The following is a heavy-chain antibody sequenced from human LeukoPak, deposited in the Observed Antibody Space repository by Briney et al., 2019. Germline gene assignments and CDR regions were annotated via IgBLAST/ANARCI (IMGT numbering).Heavy chain of an antibody. CDR2: VLVYNGNT. D-gene: IGHD6-13*01. Sequence: GASVKVSCKASGYTFTSYGITWVRRAHGQGLEWLGLVLVYNGNTNYAQKLQGRVTMITDTSTSTAYMQMRSLRSDDTAVYYCARVEGALPGTHNDYWGQGTLVTVSS. CDR1: GYTFTSYG. V-gene: IGHV1-18*01. CDR3: ARVEGALPGTHNDY. J-gene: IGHJ4*02.